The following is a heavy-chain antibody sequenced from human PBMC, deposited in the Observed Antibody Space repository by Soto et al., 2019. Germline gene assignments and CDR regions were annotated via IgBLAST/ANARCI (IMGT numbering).Heavy chain of an antibody. Sequence: EVQLVESGGGLIQPGGSLRLSCAVSGFAVSGNYMSWVRQGPGKGLEWVSHIYSGGNINYADSVKGRFTISRDASKNTLYLQMNSLRAEDTAGYFCTRVDWNVGRDCWGQGILVTVSS. CDR2: IYSGGNI. CDR1: GFAVSGNY. V-gene: IGHV3-53*01. J-gene: IGHJ4*02. CDR3: TRVDWNVGRDC. D-gene: IGHD2-21*01.